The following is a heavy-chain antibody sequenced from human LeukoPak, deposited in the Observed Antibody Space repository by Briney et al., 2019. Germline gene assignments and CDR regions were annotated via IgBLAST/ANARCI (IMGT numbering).Heavy chain of an antibody. Sequence: GSLGLSRFAPGFPFENYTMHWVRPAPGETLGWGPLISWDGTTYYTDSVKGRFTISRDNSKNSLYLQMDTLRSEDTAFYYCVKDLSYESSGHVLEYWGQGTLVTVSS. CDR3: VKDLSYESSGHVLEY. CDR2: ISWDGTT. CDR1: GFPFENYT. V-gene: IGHV3-43*01. J-gene: IGHJ4*02. D-gene: IGHD3-22*01.